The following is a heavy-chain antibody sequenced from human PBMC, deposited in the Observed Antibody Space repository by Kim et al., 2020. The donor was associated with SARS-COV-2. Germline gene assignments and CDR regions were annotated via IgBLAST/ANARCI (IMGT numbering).Heavy chain of an antibody. Sequence: YAQKFQGRVTMTEDTSTDTAYMELSSLRSEDTAVYYCATPGGLGILSLDYWGQGTLVTVSS. CDR3: ATPGGLGILSLDY. D-gene: IGHD2-15*01. V-gene: IGHV1-24*01. J-gene: IGHJ4*02.